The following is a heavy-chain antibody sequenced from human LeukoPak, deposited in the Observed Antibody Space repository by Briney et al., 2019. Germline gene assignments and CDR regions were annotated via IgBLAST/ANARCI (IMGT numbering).Heavy chain of an antibody. CDR1: GYTLTELS. CDR3: ATEPRITMIPPGFDY. CDR2: FDPEDGET. Sequence: ASVKVSCKVSGYTLTELSMHWVRQAPGKGLEWMGGFDPEDGETIYAQKFQGRVTMTEDTSTDTAYMELSSLRSADTAVYYCATEPRITMIPPGFDYWGQGTLVAVSS. D-gene: IGHD3-22*01. J-gene: IGHJ4*02. V-gene: IGHV1-24*01.